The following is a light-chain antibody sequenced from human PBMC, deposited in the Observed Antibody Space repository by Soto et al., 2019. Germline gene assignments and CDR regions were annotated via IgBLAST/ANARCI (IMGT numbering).Light chain of an antibody. CDR2: AAS. CDR3: QQSHSTPLT. CDR1: QSISNY. J-gene: IGKJ4*01. V-gene: IGKV1-39*01. Sequence: DIQMTQSPSSLSASVGGRVTITCRASQSISNYLNWYHQIPGRAPNLLIYAASTLQSGVPSRFAGSGSGTDFTLTISGLHREDIGTYYCQQSHSTPLTFGGGTKVEIQ.